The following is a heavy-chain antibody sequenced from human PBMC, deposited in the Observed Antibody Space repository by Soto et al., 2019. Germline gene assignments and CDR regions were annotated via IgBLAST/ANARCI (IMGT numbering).Heavy chain of an antibody. CDR1: GGSISSSSYY. J-gene: IGHJ5*02. Sequence: QLQLQESGPGLVKPSETLSLTCTVSGGSISSSSYYWGWIRQPPGKGLEWIGSIYYSGSTYYNPSLKSRVPISVDTSKNQFPLTLSSVTAADTAVYYCAREERGSSRVNWFDPWGQGTLVTVSS. V-gene: IGHV4-39*02. CDR2: IYYSGST. CDR3: AREERGSSRVNWFDP. D-gene: IGHD6-13*01.